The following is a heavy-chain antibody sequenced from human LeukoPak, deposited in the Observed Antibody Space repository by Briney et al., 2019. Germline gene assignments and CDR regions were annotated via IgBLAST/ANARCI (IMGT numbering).Heavy chain of an antibody. J-gene: IGHJ5*02. D-gene: IGHD6-13*01. CDR3: ARVSIAAAGGWGDWFDP. Sequence: PSETLSLTCTVSGGSISSYYWSWIRQPPGEGLEWIGYIYYSGSTNYNPSLKSRVTISVDTSKNQFSLKLSSVTAADTAVYYCARVSIAAAGGWGDWFDPWGQGTLVTVSS. V-gene: IGHV4-59*01. CDR1: GGSISSYY. CDR2: IYYSGST.